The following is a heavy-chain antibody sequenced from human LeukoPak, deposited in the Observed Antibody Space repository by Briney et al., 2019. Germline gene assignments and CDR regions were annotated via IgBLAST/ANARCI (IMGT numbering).Heavy chain of an antibody. CDR3: TTRPPPFGDYPLDY. V-gene: IGHV3-15*01. D-gene: IGHD4-17*01. CDR1: GFSFSDAW. Sequence: PGGSLTLSCAVSGFSFSDAWMTWVRQAPEKGLEWVGCIKSKTDEGTIDYAAPVRGRLIISREESKNTRYLQMNSLENEDTAVYYCTTRPPPFGDYPLDYWGQGALVTVSS. J-gene: IGHJ4*02. CDR2: IKSKTDEGTI.